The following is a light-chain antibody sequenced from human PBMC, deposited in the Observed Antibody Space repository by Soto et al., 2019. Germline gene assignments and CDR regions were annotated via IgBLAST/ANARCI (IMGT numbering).Light chain of an antibody. CDR1: QSLLQSNGYNS. CDR2: LGS. CDR3: MQALQIPPT. V-gene: IGKV2-28*01. Sequence: DIVMTQSPLSLPVTPGEPASISCRSSQSLLQSNGYNSLDWYRQKPGQSPQLLIYLGSDRASGVPDRLSGSGSGTDFTMKISRVEAEDVGVYYCMQALQIPPTFGQGTRLEIK. J-gene: IGKJ5*01.